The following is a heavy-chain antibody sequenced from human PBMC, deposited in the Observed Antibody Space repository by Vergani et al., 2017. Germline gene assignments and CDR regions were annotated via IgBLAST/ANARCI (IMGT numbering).Heavy chain of an antibody. CDR3: ARGEITVTTPDSGMDV. Sequence: QVQLQESGPGLVKPSQTLSLTCTVSGGSISSGGYYWSWIRQHPGKGLEWIGYIYYSGSTYYNPSLKSRVTISVDTSKNQFSLKLSSVTAADTAVYYCARGEITVTTPDSGMDVWGQGTTVTVSS. V-gene: IGHV4-31*03. J-gene: IGHJ6*02. CDR2: IYYSGST. D-gene: IGHD4-17*01. CDR1: GGSISSGGYY.